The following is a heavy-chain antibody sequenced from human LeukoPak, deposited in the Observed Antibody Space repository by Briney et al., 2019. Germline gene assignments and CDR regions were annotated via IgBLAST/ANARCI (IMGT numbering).Heavy chain of an antibody. D-gene: IGHD3-22*01. CDR1: GGSISSYY. J-gene: IGHJ6*03. V-gene: IGHV4-59*01. Sequence: SETLSLTCTVSGGSISSYYWSWIRQPPGKGLEWIGYIYYSGSTNYNPSLKSRVTISVDTSKTQFSLKLSSVTAADTAVYYCARARGSGYYYYYYYMDVWGKGTTVTVSS. CDR2: IYYSGST. CDR3: ARARGSGYYYYYYYMDV.